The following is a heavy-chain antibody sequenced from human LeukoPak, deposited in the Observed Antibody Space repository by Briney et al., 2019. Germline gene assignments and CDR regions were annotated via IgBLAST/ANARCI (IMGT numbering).Heavy chain of an antibody. CDR1: GFTFSSYG. Sequence: QPGRSLRLSCAASGFTFSSYGMHWVRQAPGKGLEWVAVISYDGSNKYYADSVKGRFTISRDNAKNSLYLQMNSLRAEDTAVYYCARESYDILTGYYYYYYYMDVWGKGTTVTISS. CDR3: ARESYDILTGYYYYYYYMDV. D-gene: IGHD3-9*01. CDR2: ISYDGSNK. J-gene: IGHJ6*03. V-gene: IGHV3-30*03.